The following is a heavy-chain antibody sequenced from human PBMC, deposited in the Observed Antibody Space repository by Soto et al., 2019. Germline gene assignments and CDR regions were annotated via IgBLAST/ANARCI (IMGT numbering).Heavy chain of an antibody. D-gene: IGHD1-20*01. V-gene: IGHV4-39*01. CDR1: GASVSSSHY. CDR3: ARHYNTGAFFDY. Sequence: SETLSLTCSVSGASVSSSHYWGCIRQPPGKGLEWIGSVSYSGGPYYSPSFKSRITIFVDTSNNQFSLRVRSVTATDTAVYFCARHYNTGAFFDYWGQGKLVTVS. J-gene: IGHJ4*02. CDR2: VSYSGGP.